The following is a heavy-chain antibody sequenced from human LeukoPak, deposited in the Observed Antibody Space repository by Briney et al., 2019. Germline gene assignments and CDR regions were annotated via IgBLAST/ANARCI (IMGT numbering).Heavy chain of an antibody. V-gene: IGHV3-30-3*01. CDR2: ISYDGSNK. D-gene: IGHD1-26*01. CDR1: GFTFTSYA. Sequence: GGSLRLSCAPSGFTFTSYAMHWVRQAPGKGLEWVAVISYDGSNKYYADSVKGRFTISRDNSKNTLYLQMNSLKNEDTAVYYCTTALGGSYSYYYYGMDVWGQGTTVTVSS. CDR3: TTALGGSYSYYYYGMDV. J-gene: IGHJ6*02.